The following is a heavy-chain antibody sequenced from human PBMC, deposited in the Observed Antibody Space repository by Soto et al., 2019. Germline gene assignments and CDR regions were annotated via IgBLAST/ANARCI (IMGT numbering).Heavy chain of an antibody. Sequence: PSETLSLTCTFSGCSISSYYWSWIRQPPGKGLEWIGYIYYSGGTNYNPSLKSRVTISVDTSKNQFSLKLSSVTAADTAVYYCARVYYDILTGYYPGEYYFDYWGQGTLVTVSS. CDR3: ARVYYDILTGYYPGEYYFDY. J-gene: IGHJ4*02. V-gene: IGHV4-59*01. D-gene: IGHD3-9*01. CDR2: IYYSGGT. CDR1: GCSISSYY.